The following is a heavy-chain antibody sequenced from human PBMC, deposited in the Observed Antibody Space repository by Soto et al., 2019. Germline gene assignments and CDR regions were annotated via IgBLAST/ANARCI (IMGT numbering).Heavy chain of an antibody. CDR2: IYYSGST. CDR1: GGSISSSSYY. J-gene: IGHJ5*02. CDR3: ARHKYHSSGIFDP. Sequence: SETLSLTCTVSGGSISSSSYYWGWIRQPPGKGLELIGCIYYSGSTYYNPSLKSRVTISVDTSKNQFSLKLSSVTAADTAVYYCARHKYHSSGIFDPWGQGTLVTVSS. V-gene: IGHV4-39*01. D-gene: IGHD3-22*01.